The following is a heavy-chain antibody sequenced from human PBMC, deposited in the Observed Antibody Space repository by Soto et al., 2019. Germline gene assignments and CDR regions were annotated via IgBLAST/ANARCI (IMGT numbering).Heavy chain of an antibody. J-gene: IGHJ4*02. CDR2: ISAYNGNT. V-gene: IGHV1-18*01. Sequence: QVQLVQSGAEVKKPGASVKVSCKASGYTFTSYHINWVRQAPGQGLEWMGWISAYNGNTNSAQKLQDRVTMTTDTPQSTVYMALRSLRSDDTAVYYCARDAPPADYWGQGTLVNVSS. CDR3: ARDAPPADY. CDR1: GYTFTSYH.